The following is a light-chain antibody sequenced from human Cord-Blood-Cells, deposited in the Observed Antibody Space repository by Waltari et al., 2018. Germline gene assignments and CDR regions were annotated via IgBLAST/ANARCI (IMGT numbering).Light chain of an antibody. CDR2: GAS. V-gene: IGKV3-15*01. CDR3: QKYNNWPPIT. CDR1: QSVSSN. J-gene: IGKJ5*01. Sequence: EIVMTQSPAPLSVAPGERATLSCRASQSVSSNLAWYPQKPGQAPRLLIYGASTRATGIPARFSGSGSGTEFTLTISSLQSEDFAVYYCQKYNNWPPITFGQGTRLEIK.